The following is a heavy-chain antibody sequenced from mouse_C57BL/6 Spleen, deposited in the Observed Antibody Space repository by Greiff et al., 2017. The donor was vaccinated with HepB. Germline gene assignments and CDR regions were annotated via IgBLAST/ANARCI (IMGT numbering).Heavy chain of an antibody. Sequence: EVQLQQSGPELVKPGASVKISCKASGYTFTDYYMNWVKQSHGKSLEWIGDINPNNGGTSYNQKFKGKATLTVDKSSSTAYMELRSLTSEDSAVYYCARWLRRNFDYWGQGTTLTVAS. CDR2: INPNNGGT. V-gene: IGHV1-26*01. CDR3: ARWLRRNFDY. D-gene: IGHD2-2*01. CDR1: GYTFTDYY. J-gene: IGHJ2*01.